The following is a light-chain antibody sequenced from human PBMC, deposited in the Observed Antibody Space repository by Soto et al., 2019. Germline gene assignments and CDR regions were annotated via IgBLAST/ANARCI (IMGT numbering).Light chain of an antibody. Sequence: IQMTQSPSSLSASVGDRVTITCRANQSISSHLNWYQQEPGKAPNLLIYAASNSQSGVPSRFSGSGSGTDFTLTISSLQPEDFATYYCQQSYSTPWTFGQGTKVEIK. V-gene: IGKV1-39*01. CDR3: QQSYSTPWT. CDR2: AAS. CDR1: QSISSH. J-gene: IGKJ1*01.